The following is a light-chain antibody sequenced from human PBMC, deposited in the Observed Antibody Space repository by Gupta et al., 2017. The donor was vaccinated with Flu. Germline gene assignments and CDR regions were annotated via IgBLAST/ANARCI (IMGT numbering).Light chain of an antibody. J-gene: IGLJ3*02. CDR2: DDR. CDR3: HGWDRSSDNGV. Sequence: SSVLTLPPSVSVAPGPTARITCGGTTIGSKSVHWYQPRPVQAPVLFVYDDRNRPSGIPERFSGSNSENTATLTISRVEAGDAADYYCHGWDRSSDNGVFGGGTKLTVL. CDR1: TIGSKS. V-gene: IGLV3-21*02.